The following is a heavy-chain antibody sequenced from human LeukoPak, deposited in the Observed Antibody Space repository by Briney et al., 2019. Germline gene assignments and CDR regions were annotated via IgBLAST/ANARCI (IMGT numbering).Heavy chain of an antibody. CDR3: ARGMYYYDSSGYYYAYYFDY. J-gene: IGHJ4*02. V-gene: IGHV4-34*01. CDR2: INHSGST. D-gene: IGHD3-22*01. Sequence: NPSETLSLTCAVYGGSFSGYYWSWIRQPPGKGLEWIGEINHSGSTNYNPSLKSRVTISVDTSKNQFSLKLSSVTAADTAVYYCARGMYYYDSSGYYYAYYFDYWGQGTLVTVSS. CDR1: GGSFSGYY.